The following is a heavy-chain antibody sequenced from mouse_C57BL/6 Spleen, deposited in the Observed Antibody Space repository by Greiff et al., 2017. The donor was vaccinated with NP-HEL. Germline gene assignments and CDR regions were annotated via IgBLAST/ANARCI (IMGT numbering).Heavy chain of an antibody. V-gene: IGHV1-61*01. CDR3: ARQVTTVVADWYFDV. D-gene: IGHD1-1*01. CDR2: IYPSDSET. Sequence: QVQLQQSGAELVRPGSSVKLSCKASGYTFTSYWMDWVKQRPGQGLEWIGNIYPSDSETHYNQKFKDKATLTVDKSSSTAYMQLSSLTSEDSAVYYCARQVTTVVADWYFDVWGTGTTVTVSS. CDR1: GYTFTSYW. J-gene: IGHJ1*03.